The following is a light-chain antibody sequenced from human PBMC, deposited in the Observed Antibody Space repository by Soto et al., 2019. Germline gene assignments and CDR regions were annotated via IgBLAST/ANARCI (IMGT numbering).Light chain of an antibody. CDR1: QSVSSK. Sequence: ETVMTQSPATLSVSPGEGVTLSCRASQSVSSKLAWYQQKPGQAPRLLIYGASTRATGIPARFSGSGSGTEFTLTINSLQSEDFAVYYCQQYNDWPLTFGGGTMVDIK. V-gene: IGKV3-15*01. CDR2: GAS. J-gene: IGKJ4*01. CDR3: QQYNDWPLT.